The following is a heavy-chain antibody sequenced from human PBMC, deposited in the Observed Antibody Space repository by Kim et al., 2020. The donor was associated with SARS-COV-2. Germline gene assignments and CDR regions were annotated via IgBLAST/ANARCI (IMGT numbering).Heavy chain of an antibody. Sequence: ASVKVSCKASGYRFNSFYINWVRQATGQGLEWMGWMNPKSGNTGYEQRFKGRVTLTKSTSESTAYMELSSLTFEDTAVYYCARGYSSSSQLYFFYMDVWGKGTTVTVS. CDR1: GYRFNSFY. CDR3: ARGYSSSSQLYFFYMDV. D-gene: IGHD6-6*01. CDR2: MNPKSGNT. V-gene: IGHV1-8*02. J-gene: IGHJ6*03.